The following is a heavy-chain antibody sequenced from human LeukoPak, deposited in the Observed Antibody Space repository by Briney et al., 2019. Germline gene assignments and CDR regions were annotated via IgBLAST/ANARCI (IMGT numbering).Heavy chain of an antibody. CDR2: ISSSSSYI. Sequence: PGGSLRLSCAASGFTFSTYSMNWVRQAPGKGLEWVSSISSSSSYIYYADSVKGRFTISRDNAKNSLYLQMNSLRAEDTAVYYCARLSSSYAFDIWGQGTMVTVSS. J-gene: IGHJ3*02. CDR3: ARLSSSYAFDI. D-gene: IGHD6-6*01. V-gene: IGHV3-21*01. CDR1: GFTFSTYS.